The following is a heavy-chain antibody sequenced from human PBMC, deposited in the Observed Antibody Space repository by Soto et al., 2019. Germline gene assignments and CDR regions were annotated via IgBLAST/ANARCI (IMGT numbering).Heavy chain of an antibody. J-gene: IGHJ4*02. CDR1: GFIFNDFW. D-gene: IGHD3-3*01. V-gene: IGHV3-74*01. Sequence: GGSRRLSCTASGFIFNDFWMHWVRQAPGKGLVWVSRVDNDGSYTSYADSVKGRFTISRDNAKNTLYLEMNSLRAEDTAVYFCRKIFAYWGQGTLDTVSS. CDR3: RKIFAY. CDR2: VDNDGSYT.